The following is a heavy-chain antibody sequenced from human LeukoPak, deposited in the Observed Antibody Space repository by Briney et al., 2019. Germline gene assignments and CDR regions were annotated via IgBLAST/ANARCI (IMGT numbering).Heavy chain of an antibody. CDR1: GFTISSYW. Sequence: PGGSLRLSCAASGFTISSYWMHWVRQAPGKGLEWVSTITSSSSNIYYADSVKGRLTISRDNAKNSLYLQMNSLRAEDTAVYYCAVDFRHWGQGTLVTVSS. CDR2: ITSSSSNI. CDR3: AVDFRH. V-gene: IGHV3-21*06. J-gene: IGHJ1*01.